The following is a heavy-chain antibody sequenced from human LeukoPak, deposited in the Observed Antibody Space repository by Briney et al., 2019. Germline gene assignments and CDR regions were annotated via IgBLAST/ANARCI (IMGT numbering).Heavy chain of an antibody. CDR3: ARVGMITFGGVIAYYYYYYMDV. J-gene: IGHJ6*03. D-gene: IGHD3-16*02. CDR2: INHSGSP. Sequence: KPSETLSLTCAVYGGSFSGYYWSWIRQPPGKGLEWIGEINHSGSPNYNPSLKSRVTISVDTSKNQFSLKLSSVTAADTAVYYCARVGMITFGGVIAYYYYYYMDVWGKGTTVTVSS. CDR1: GGSFSGYY. V-gene: IGHV4-34*01.